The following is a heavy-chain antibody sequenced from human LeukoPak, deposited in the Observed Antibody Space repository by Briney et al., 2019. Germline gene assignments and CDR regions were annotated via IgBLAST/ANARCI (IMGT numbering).Heavy chain of an antibody. CDR1: GFTFSSYT. V-gene: IGHV3-23*01. D-gene: IGHD3-9*01. Sequence: PGGSLRLSCAASGFTFSSYTMSWVRQSPGKGLEWVSVISGGGGSTYYADSVKGRFTISRDNSKNTLYLQMNSLRADDTAVYYCVKFYDISTGYSDYWGQGTLVTVSS. CDR3: VKFYDISTGYSDY. J-gene: IGHJ4*02. CDR2: ISGGGGST.